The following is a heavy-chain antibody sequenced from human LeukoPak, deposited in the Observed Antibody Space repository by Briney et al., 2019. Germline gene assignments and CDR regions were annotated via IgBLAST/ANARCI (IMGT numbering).Heavy chain of an antibody. CDR2: ISSSSSYI. V-gene: IGHV3-21*01. Sequence: GGSLRLSCAASGFTFSNYAMNWVHQAPGKGLEWVSSISSSSSYIYYADSVKGRFTISRDNAKNSLYLQMNSLRAEGTAVYYCARDRTIPRHAFDIWGQGTMVTVSS. J-gene: IGHJ3*02. D-gene: IGHD1/OR15-1a*01. CDR3: ARDRTIPRHAFDI. CDR1: GFTFSNYA.